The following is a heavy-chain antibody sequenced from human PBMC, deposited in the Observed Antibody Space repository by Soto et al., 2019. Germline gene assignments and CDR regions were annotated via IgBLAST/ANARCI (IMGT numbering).Heavy chain of an antibody. Sequence: QVQLVQSGAEVKKPGSSVKVSCKASGGTFSSYAISWVRQAPGQGLEWMGGIIPIFGTANYAQKFQGRVPITADESTSTAYIELSSLRSEDTAVYYCASGLIVLMVYAIHGQDSYYGMDVWGQGTTVTVAS. CDR2: IIPIFGTA. CDR1: GGTFSSYA. V-gene: IGHV1-69*01. J-gene: IGHJ6*02. CDR3: ASGLIVLMVYAIHGQDSYYGMDV. D-gene: IGHD2-8*01.